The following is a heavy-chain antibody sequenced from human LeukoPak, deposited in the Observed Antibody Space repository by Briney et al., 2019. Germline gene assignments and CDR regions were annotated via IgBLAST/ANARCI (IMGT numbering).Heavy chain of an antibody. V-gene: IGHV1-18*01. CDR3: ARDTARITTPGGPDY. J-gene: IGHJ4*02. Sequence: ASXXVXCKASGYTFARYGISWVRQAPGQGLEWMGWISAYNDDTKYAQHLQGRVTLTTDTSTGTAYMELRSLTSDDTALYYCARDTARITTPGGPDYWGQGTLVTVSS. D-gene: IGHD6-13*01. CDR1: GYTFARYG. CDR2: ISAYNDDT.